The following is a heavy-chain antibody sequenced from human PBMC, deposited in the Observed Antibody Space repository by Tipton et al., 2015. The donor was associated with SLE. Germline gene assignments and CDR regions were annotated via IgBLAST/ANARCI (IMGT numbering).Heavy chain of an antibody. D-gene: IGHD6-13*01. CDR3: ARVAAAGTVDY. V-gene: IGHV4-38-2*01. CDR1: GYSISSGYY. CDR2: IYHSGNT. J-gene: IGHJ4*02. Sequence: TLSLTCAVSGYSISSGYYWGWIRQPPGKGLEWIGYIYHSGNTYYNPSLKSRVTISVDTSKNQFSLKLSSVTAADTAVYYCARVAAAGTVDYWGQGTLVTVSS.